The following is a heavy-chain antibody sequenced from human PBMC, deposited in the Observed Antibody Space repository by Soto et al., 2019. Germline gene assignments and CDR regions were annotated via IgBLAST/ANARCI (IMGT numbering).Heavy chain of an antibody. CDR2: IYYSGST. CDR1: GVSISSYY. Sequence: TSETLSLTCTVSGVSISSYYWSWIRQPPGKGLEWIGYIYYSGSTNYNPSLKSRVTISGDTSKNQFSLKLSFVTAADTAVYYCARSRGGYFDYWGQGTLVTVSS. D-gene: IGHD3-22*01. CDR3: ARSRGGYFDY. V-gene: IGHV4-59*01. J-gene: IGHJ4*02.